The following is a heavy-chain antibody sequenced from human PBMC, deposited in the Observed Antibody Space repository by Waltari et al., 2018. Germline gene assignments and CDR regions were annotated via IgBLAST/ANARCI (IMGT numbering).Heavy chain of an antibody. CDR3: TVIAGDFDI. CDR2: INCRNGGT. Sequence: QVNLVQSGADVRKPGASVTVSCKASGYLFINYLIHWVRQAPGQGLEWIGRINCRNGGTDYAQKFQGRVTLTRDTSISTAYMELSGLTLDDTAIYYCTVIAGDFDIWGPGTMVTASS. CDR1: GYLFINYL. V-gene: IGHV1-2*06. J-gene: IGHJ3*02. D-gene: IGHD2-21*01.